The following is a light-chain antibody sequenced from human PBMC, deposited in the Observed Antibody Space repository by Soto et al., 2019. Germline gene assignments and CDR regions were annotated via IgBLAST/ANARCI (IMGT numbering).Light chain of an antibody. CDR2: GVS. V-gene: IGLV2-14*01. CDR1: RSYIGSYNY. Sequence: QSALTQPASVSGSPGQSITISCSGTRSYIGSYNYVAWYQQFPGKTPKILIYGVSNRPSGVSSRFSGSKSGNTASLTISGLQAEDEADYYCISYTGSSTSYVFGSGTKVTVL. J-gene: IGLJ1*01. CDR3: ISYTGSSTSYV.